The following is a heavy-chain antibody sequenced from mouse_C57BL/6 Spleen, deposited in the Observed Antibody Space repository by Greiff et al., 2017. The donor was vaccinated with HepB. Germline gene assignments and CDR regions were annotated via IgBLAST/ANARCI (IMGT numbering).Heavy chain of an antibody. CDR1: GFSFNTYA. V-gene: IGHV10-1*01. CDR2: IRSKSNNYAT. J-gene: IGHJ3*01. D-gene: IGHD2-4*01. Sequence: EVQLVESGGGLVQPKGSLKLSCAASGFSFNTYAMNWVRQAPGRGLEWVARIRSKSNNYATYYADSVKDRFTISRDDSESMLYLQMNNLKTEDTAMYYCVRQGDYDRGFACWGEGTLVTVSA. CDR3: VRQGDYDRGFAC.